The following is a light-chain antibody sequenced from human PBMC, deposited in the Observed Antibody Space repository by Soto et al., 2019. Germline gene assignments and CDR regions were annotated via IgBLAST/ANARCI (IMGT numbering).Light chain of an antibody. V-gene: IGKV1-39*01. J-gene: IGKJ5*01. Sequence: DIQMTRSPSSLSASIRSRVTITRRASQNINNYLNWYQYKPGTAPKLLIYGASSLQSGVPARFSGSGSGTDFTLTISGLQSEDFATYYCQQSFSTPTFGQGTRLEI. CDR3: QQSFSTPT. CDR1: QNINNY. CDR2: GAS.